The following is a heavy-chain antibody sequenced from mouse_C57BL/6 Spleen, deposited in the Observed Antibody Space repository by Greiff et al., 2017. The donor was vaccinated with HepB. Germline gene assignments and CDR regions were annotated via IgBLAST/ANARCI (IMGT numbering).Heavy chain of an antibody. Sequence: VQLQQFGPELVKPGASVKISCKASGYAFSSSWMNWVKQRPGKGLEWIGRIYPGDGDTNYNGKFKGKATLTADKSSSTAYMQLSSLTSEDSAVYFCARSPMITRVYYFDYWGQGTTLTVSS. D-gene: IGHD2-4*01. CDR2: IYPGDGDT. V-gene: IGHV1-82*01. J-gene: IGHJ2*01. CDR1: GYAFSSSW. CDR3: ARSPMITRVYYFDY.